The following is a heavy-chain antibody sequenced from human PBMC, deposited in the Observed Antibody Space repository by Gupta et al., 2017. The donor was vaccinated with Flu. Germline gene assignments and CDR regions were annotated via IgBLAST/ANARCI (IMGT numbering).Heavy chain of an antibody. V-gene: IGHV3-23*01. J-gene: IGHJ4*02. CDR2: ISGTTDTS. CDR3: ARVKWDDGGSFDY. CDR1: GFTFSYYA. Sequence: EVQLLDSGGGLLQPGGSLRLSCASSGFTFSYYAMTWVRQPPGQGLEWGAFISGTTDTSYYANSMKGRFTISRDNSKNTLSLQMNSLRVEDTAVYFCARVKWDDGGSFDYWGQGTLVTVSS. D-gene: IGHD1-20*01.